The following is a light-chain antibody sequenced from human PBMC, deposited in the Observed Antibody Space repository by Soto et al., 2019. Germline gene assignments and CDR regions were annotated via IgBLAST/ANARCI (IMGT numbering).Light chain of an antibody. CDR3: QQYDSYPVT. Sequence: DSVTITCRASQNIRNWLAWYQQKPGKAPNPLIYKASSLESGVPSRFSGSGSGTEFTLTISSLQPDDFGTYYCQQYDSYPVTFGGGTKVDIK. J-gene: IGKJ4*01. V-gene: IGKV1-5*03. CDR1: QNIRNW. CDR2: KAS.